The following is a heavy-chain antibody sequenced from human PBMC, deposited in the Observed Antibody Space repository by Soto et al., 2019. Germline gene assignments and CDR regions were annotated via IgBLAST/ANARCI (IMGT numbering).Heavy chain of an antibody. Sequence: GASVKVSCKASGYTFTSYYMHWVRQAPGQGLEWMGIINPSGGSTSYAQKFQGRVTMTRDTSTSTVYMELSSLSSEGTAVYYCATPYCSSTSCYRYFQHWGQGTLVTVSS. CDR2: INPSGGST. CDR3: ATPYCSSTSCYRYFQH. D-gene: IGHD2-2*02. V-gene: IGHV1-46*01. J-gene: IGHJ1*01. CDR1: GYTFTSYY.